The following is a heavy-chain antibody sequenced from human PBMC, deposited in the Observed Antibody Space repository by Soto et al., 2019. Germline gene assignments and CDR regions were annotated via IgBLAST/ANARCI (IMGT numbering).Heavy chain of an antibody. V-gene: IGHV4-4*02. CDR2: IYHSGST. CDR1: SGSISSDKW. D-gene: IGHD4-17*01. Sequence: PSETLSLTCDVSSGSISSDKWWSWVRQPPGKGLEWIGEIYHSGSTNYNPSLMSRVTILVDTSKNQFSLNLSSVTAADTAVYYCATRGDYGLFDYWGQGTLVTVSS. J-gene: IGHJ4*02. CDR3: ATRGDYGLFDY.